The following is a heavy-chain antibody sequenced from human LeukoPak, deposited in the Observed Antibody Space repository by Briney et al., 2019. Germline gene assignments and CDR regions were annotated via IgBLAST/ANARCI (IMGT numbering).Heavy chain of an antibody. CDR3: ARGRDDSAATLFDY. V-gene: IGHV3-20*01. CDR2: INWNGGST. D-gene: IGHD2-2*01. J-gene: IGHJ4*02. Sequence: GGSLRLSCAASGFTFDDYGMSWVRQAPGKGLEWVSGINWNGGSTGYADSVKGRFTISRDNAKNSLYLQMNSLRAEDTALYHCARGRDDSAATLFDYWGQGTLVTVPS. CDR1: GFTFDDYG.